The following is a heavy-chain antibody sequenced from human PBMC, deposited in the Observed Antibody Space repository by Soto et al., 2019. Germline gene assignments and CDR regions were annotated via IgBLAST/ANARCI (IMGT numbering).Heavy chain of an antibody. CDR1: GDSVSSNSAA. V-gene: IGHV6-1*01. Sequence: SQTLSLTCAISGDSVSSNSAAWNWIRQSPSRGLEWLGRTYYRSKWYNDYAVSVKSRITINPDTSKNQFSLQLNSVTPEDTAVYYCARGRRNCSGGSCYYSDAFDIWGQGTMVTVSS. CDR2: TYYRSKWYN. CDR3: ARGRRNCSGGSCYYSDAFDI. D-gene: IGHD2-15*01. J-gene: IGHJ3*02.